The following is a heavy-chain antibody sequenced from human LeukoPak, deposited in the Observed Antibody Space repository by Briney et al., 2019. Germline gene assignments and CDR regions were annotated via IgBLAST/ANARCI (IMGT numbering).Heavy chain of an antibody. Sequence: SVKVSCKASGGTFSSYAISWARQAPGQGLEWMGGIIPIFGTANYAQKFQGRVTITADESTSTAYMELSSLRSEDTAVYFCARGQYYDFWSGYLARDPDLDYWGQGTLVTASS. CDR1: GGTFSSYA. J-gene: IGHJ4*02. D-gene: IGHD3-3*01. V-gene: IGHV1-69*13. CDR3: ARGQYYDFWSGYLARDPDLDY. CDR2: IIPIFGTA.